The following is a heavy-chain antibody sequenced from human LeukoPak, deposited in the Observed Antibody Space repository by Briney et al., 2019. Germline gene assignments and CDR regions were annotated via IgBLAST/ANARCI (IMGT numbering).Heavy chain of an antibody. CDR1: GGSISSYY. D-gene: IGHD7-27*01. V-gene: IGHV4-59*08. CDR3: ARHGDSSYNFDY. J-gene: IGHJ4*02. Sequence: SETLSLTYTVSGGSISSYYWSWIRQPPGKGLEWIGYMYYSGNPNYNPSLKSRVTISVDTSKNQFSLRLSSVTAADTAVYYCARHGDSSYNFDYWGQGTLVTVSS. CDR2: MYYSGNP.